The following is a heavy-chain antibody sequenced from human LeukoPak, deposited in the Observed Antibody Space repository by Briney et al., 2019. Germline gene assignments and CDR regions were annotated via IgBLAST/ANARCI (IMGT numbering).Heavy chain of an antibody. J-gene: IGHJ4*02. CDR3: ARDDAVAGSRGINY. CDR1: GGSISSYY. D-gene: IGHD6-19*01. CDR2: IYYSGST. Sequence: SETLSLTCTVSGGSISSYYWSWIRQLPGKGLEWIGYIYYSGSTNYNPSLKSRVTISVDTSKKQFSLKLSSVTAADTAVYYCARDDAVAGSRGINYWGQGTLVTVSS. V-gene: IGHV4-59*01.